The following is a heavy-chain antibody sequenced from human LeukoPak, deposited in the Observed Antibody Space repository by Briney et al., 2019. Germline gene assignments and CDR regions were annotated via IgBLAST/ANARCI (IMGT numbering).Heavy chain of an antibody. Sequence: SETLSLTCAVYGGSFSGYYWSWIRQPPGKGLEWIWEINHSGSANYNPSLKSRVIISVDTSKNQFSLKLSSVTAADTAVYYCARHNYGGKRFGDYWGQGTLVTVSS. J-gene: IGHJ4*02. V-gene: IGHV4-34*01. D-gene: IGHD3-16*01. CDR2: INHSGSA. CDR3: ARHNYGGKRFGDY. CDR1: GGSFSGYY.